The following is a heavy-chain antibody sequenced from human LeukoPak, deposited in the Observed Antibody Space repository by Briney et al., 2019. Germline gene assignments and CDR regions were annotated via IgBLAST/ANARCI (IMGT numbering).Heavy chain of an antibody. J-gene: IGHJ5*02. V-gene: IGHV1-18*01. CDR2: ISAYNGNT. CDR3: ARVGRYCSGGSCYSFSDWFDP. D-gene: IGHD2-15*01. Sequence: ALVKVSCKSSGYTFTSYGISWVRQAPGQGLEWMGWISAYNGNTNYAQKLQGRVTMTTDTSTSTAYLELRSLRSDDTAVYYCARVGRYCSGGSCYSFSDWFDPWGQGTLVTVSS. CDR1: GYTFTSYG.